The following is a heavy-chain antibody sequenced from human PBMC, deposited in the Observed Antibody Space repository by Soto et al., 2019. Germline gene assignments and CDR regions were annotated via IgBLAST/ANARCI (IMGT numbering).Heavy chain of an antibody. CDR2: IIHIFGTA. CDR1: GYTFTIYG. J-gene: IGHJ5*02. V-gene: IGHV1-69*13. Sequence: SVKVSCKTSGYTFTIYGISWVRQAPGQGLECMGGIIHIFGTANYAQKFQGRVTITADESTSTAYMELSSLRSEDTAVYYCARDLGLTNWFDPWGQGNLVTVFS. CDR3: ARDLGLTNWFDP.